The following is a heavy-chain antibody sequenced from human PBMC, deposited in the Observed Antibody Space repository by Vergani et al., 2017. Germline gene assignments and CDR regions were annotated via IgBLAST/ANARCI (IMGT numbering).Heavy chain of an antibody. CDR2: IKSKTDGGTT. J-gene: IGHJ4*02. CDR3: TTDPPLYCGGGSYYGGY. D-gene: IGHD2-15*01. Sequence: EVQLVESGGGLVKPGGSLRLSCAASGFTFSNAWMSWVRQAPGKGLEWVGRIKSKTDGGTTDYAAPVKGRFTISSDDSKNTLYLQMNSLKTEDTAVYYCTTDPPLYCGGGSYYGGYWGQGTLVTVSS. V-gene: IGHV3-15*01. CDR1: GFTFSNAW.